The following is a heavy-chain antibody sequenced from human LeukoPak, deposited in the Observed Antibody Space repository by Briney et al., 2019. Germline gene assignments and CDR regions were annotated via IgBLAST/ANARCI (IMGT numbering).Heavy chain of an antibody. V-gene: IGHV3-7*01. CDR1: GFTFSNYW. J-gene: IGHJ4*02. Sequence: PGGSLRLSCAASGFTFSNYWMNWVRQAPGKGLEWVANIKEDGSEKYYVDSVRGRFTISRDNAKNSLYLQMSSLRAEDTAVYYCARRSSYYYDSSGYYYDYWGQGTLVTVSS. CDR2: IKEDGSEK. D-gene: IGHD3-22*01. CDR3: ARRSSYYYDSSGYYYDY.